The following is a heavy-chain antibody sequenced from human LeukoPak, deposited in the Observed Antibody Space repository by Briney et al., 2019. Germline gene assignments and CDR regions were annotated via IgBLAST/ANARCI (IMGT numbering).Heavy chain of an antibody. D-gene: IGHD3-22*01. CDR3: ARGPMRGYYDSSGYYRY. J-gene: IGHJ4*02. CDR2: IYYSGRT. Sequence: PSETLSLTCTVSGGSISDYYWNWMRQPPGKGLEWIGYIYYSGRTNYNPSLKSRVSISVDTSKNQFSLRLSSVTAADTAVYYCARGPMRGYYDSSGYYRYWGQGTLVTVSS. V-gene: IGHV4-59*01. CDR1: GGSISDYY.